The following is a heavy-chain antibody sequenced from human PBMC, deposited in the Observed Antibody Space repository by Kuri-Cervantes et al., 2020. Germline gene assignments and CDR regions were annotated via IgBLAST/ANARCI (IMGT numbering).Heavy chain of an antibody. CDR2: ISYDGSNK. V-gene: IGHV3-30*18. Sequence: GESLKISCAASGFTFSSYGMHWVRQAPGKGLEWVAVISYDGSNKYYADSVKGRLTISRDNSKNTLYLQMNSLRAEDTAVYYCAKVASEGYSYGDDAFDIWGQGTMVTVSS. CDR1: GFTFSSYG. J-gene: IGHJ3*02. D-gene: IGHD5-18*01. CDR3: AKVASEGYSYGDDAFDI.